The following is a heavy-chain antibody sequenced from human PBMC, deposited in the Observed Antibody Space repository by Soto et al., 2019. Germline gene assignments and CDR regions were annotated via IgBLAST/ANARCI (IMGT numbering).Heavy chain of an antibody. J-gene: IGHJ4*02. CDR3: ASGVYGAYLDY. D-gene: IGHD3-10*01. CDR2: VGSSGRT. V-gene: IGHV4-61*08. CDR1: GDSMTKNYRSWSMTNYYY. Sequence: NPSETLSLTCTVSGDSMTKNYRSWSMTNYYYWSWIRQTPGKGLEWIGYVGSSGRTEYKPSLASRVTLSLDFSQNQFSLTLRSVATAHRALFFCASGVYGAYLDYWGQGIPVTVSS.